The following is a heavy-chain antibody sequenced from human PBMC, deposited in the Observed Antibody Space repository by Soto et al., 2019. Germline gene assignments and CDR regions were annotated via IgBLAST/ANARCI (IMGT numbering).Heavy chain of an antibody. D-gene: IGHD3-10*01. CDR1: GYTFTTYV. CDR2: INAGNDNT. V-gene: IGHV1-3*01. Sequence: QVQLVQSGAEVKKPGASVKVSCKASGYTFTTYVMHWVRQAPGQRLEWMGWINAGNDNTKYSQKFQGRVTITRDTSASTVYMELSSLSSEATAVYYCARVGHYYSGMDVWGQGTTVTVSS. J-gene: IGHJ6*02. CDR3: ARVGHYYSGMDV.